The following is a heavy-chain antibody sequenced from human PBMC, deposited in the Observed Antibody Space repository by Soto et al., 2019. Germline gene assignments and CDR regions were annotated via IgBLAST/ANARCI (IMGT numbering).Heavy chain of an antibody. CDR1: GYILTNYY. D-gene: IGHD2-15*01. CDR3: ARARLSPLGFDV. V-gene: IGHV1-46*01. J-gene: IGHJ3*01. CDR2: INPSGGST. Sequence: QVQLVQSGAEVKKPGVSVKFCCKASGYILTNYYIHWVRQAPGQGLEWMGIINPSGGSTTSAQKFQDRVTMTRDTSTGTVYMELTSLRSEDSAIYYCARARLSPLGFDVWGQGTNGHRLF.